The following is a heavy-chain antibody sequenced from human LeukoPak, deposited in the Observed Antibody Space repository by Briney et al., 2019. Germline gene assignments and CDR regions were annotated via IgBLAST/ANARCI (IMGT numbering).Heavy chain of an antibody. Sequence: GRSLRLSCAASGFTFRNYALHWVRQAPGKGLEWVAVISYDGSNKYYADSVKGRFTISRDNSKNTLHLQMNSLRAEDTAVYYCARDLGDFYYISLDFDYWGQGTLVSVSS. CDR1: GFTFRNYA. CDR2: ISYDGSNK. D-gene: IGHD3-10*01. CDR3: ARDLGDFYYISLDFDY. V-gene: IGHV3-30*04. J-gene: IGHJ4*02.